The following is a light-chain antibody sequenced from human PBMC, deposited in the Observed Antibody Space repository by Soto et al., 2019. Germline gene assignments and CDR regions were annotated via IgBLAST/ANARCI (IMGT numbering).Light chain of an antibody. J-gene: IGKJ1*01. CDR2: EVS. V-gene: IGKV2D-29*01. CDR3: MQSIQLPRT. Sequence: DIVMTQTPLSLSDTPGQPASISCKSSQSLLHSDGRTYLYWYLQRSGQPPQLLIHEVSNRFSGVPDRFSGSGSGTDFTPEISRVEAEDVGIYYCMQSIQLPRTFGQGTKVEIK. CDR1: QSLLHSDGRTY.